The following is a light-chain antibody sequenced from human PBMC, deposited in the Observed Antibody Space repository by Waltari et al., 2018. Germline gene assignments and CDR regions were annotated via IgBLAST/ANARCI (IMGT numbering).Light chain of an antibody. J-gene: IGKJ4*01. CDR2: ASS. Sequence: AIRITQSPSSLSASTGDSVTITCRPSQAISSYLAWYQQKPGKAPKLLIYASSTLQSGVPSRFSGSGSGTNFTLTIGYLQSEDFATYFCQQYYGDPLTFGGGTKVEI. V-gene: IGKV1-8*01. CDR3: QQYYGDPLT. CDR1: QAISSY.